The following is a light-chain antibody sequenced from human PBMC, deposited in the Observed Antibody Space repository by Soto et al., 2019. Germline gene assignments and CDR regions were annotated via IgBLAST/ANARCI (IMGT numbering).Light chain of an antibody. J-gene: IGLJ1*01. CDR1: SSDVGGYNY. CDR3: SSYTSSSTPYV. V-gene: IGLV2-14*01. Sequence: QSALTQPASVTGSPGQSITISCTGTSSDVGGYNYVSWYQQHPGKDPKLMIYEVSNRPSGVSNRFSGSKSGNTASLTISGLQADDEADYYCSSYTSSSTPYVFGTGTKLTVL. CDR2: EVS.